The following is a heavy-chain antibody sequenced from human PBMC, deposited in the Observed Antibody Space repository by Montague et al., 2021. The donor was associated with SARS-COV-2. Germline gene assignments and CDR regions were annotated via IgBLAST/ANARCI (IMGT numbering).Heavy chain of an antibody. CDR3: ARDPTYGSGSFQSGFFDY. D-gene: IGHD3-10*01. Sequence: SLRLSCAASGFSSSSYGMHWVRQAPGKGLEWVAVIWYDGSNKYYADSVKGRFTISRDNSKNTLYLQMNSLRAEDTAVYYCARDPTYGSGSFQSGFFDYWGQGTLVTVSS. CDR2: IWYDGSNK. CDR1: GFSSSSYG. V-gene: IGHV3-33*01. J-gene: IGHJ4*02.